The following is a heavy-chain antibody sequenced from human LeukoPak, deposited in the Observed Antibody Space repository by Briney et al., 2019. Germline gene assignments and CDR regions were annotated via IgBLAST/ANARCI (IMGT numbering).Heavy chain of an antibody. J-gene: IGHJ4*02. V-gene: IGHV1-69*13. D-gene: IGHD2-21*02. Sequence: ASVKVSCKASGGTFSSYAISWVRQAPGQGLEWMGGIIPIYGTANYAQKFQGRVTITADESTSTAYMELSSLRSEDTAVYYCARAEVVVVTAIRSYYFDYWGQGTLVTVSS. CDR1: GGTFSSYA. CDR2: IIPIYGTA. CDR3: ARAEVVVVTAIRSYYFDY.